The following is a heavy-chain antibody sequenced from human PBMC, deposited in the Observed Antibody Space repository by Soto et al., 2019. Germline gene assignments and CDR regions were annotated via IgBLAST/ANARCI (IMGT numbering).Heavy chain of an antibody. CDR2: IYYSENT. CDR1: GVSISSGDYY. CDR3: AGQYSFGSYGMDV. J-gene: IGHJ6*02. D-gene: IGHD5-18*01. V-gene: IGHV4-30-4*01. Sequence: SETLSLTCTVSGVSISSGDYYWSWIRQTPGKGLEWIGYIYYSENTYYNPSLKSRVAISGDTSKNQFSLKLSSVTAADTAVYYCAGQYSFGSYGMDVWGQGTTVTVSS.